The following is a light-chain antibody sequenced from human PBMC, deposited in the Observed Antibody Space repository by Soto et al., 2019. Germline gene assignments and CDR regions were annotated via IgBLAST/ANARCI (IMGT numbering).Light chain of an antibody. CDR1: QSVLYSSNNKNY. V-gene: IGKV4-1*01. CDR3: QQYYSTLPT. J-gene: IGKJ4*01. Sequence: DIVMTQSPDSLAVSLGERATINCKSSQSVLYSSNNKNYLVWYQQKPGQPPKLLIYWASTRESGVPDRFSGSGAGTEFTLTISSRQAEDVAVYYCQQYYSTLPTFGGGTKVEIK. CDR2: WAS.